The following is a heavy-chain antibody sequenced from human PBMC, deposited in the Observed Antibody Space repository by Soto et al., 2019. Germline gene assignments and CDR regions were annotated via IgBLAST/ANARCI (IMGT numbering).Heavy chain of an antibody. CDR1: GFPFDDYA. J-gene: IGHJ4*02. CDR3: AKARSFWSGYYLY. D-gene: IGHD3-3*01. Sequence: PGGSLRLSCAASGFPFDDYAMHWVRQAPGKGLEWVSGISWNSGSIGYADSVKGRFTISRDNAKNSLYLQMNSLRAEDTALYYCAKARSFWSGYYLYWGQGTLVTVSS. V-gene: IGHV3-9*01. CDR2: ISWNSGSI.